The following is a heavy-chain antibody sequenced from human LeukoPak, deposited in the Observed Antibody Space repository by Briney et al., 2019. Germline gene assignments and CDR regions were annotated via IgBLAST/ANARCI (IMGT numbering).Heavy chain of an antibody. CDR2: IRGDGRNE. Sequence: GGSLRLSCAASGFTFSSYGMLWVRQAPGKGLEWVAFIRGDGRNEHYADSVKGRFIISRDNSKSTLYLQMNSLRAEDTAVYYCAKGQGAIVVVASPDFWGQGTLVTVSS. J-gene: IGHJ4*02. D-gene: IGHD2-2*01. CDR1: GFTFSSYG. V-gene: IGHV3-30*02. CDR3: AKGQGAIVVVASPDF.